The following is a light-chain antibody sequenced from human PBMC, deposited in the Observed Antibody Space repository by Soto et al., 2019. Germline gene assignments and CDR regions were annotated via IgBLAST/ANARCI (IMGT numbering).Light chain of an antibody. Sequence: DIQMTQSPSTLSASVGDRVTITCRASQSISSWLAWYQQKPGKAPKLLIYDASSLESGVPSRFSVSGSGTEFTLTISSLQPDDFATYYCQQYNSYSWTFGQGTKVEI. J-gene: IGKJ1*01. CDR1: QSISSW. CDR2: DAS. CDR3: QQYNSYSWT. V-gene: IGKV1-5*01.